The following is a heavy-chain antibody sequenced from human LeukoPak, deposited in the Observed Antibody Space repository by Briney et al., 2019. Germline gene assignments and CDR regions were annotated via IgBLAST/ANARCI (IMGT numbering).Heavy chain of an antibody. CDR1: GFTVSNAF. CDR2: IEPGNSA. Sequence: GGSLRLSCAASGFTVSNAFMHWVRQAPGKGLEWVSVIEPGNSAYYADSVQGRFTISRDKSKNTLYLQMNSLRAEDTGVYYCVKGQGFIFHFWGQGTLVTVSS. V-gene: IGHV3-53*01. J-gene: IGHJ4*02. CDR3: VKGQGFIFHF.